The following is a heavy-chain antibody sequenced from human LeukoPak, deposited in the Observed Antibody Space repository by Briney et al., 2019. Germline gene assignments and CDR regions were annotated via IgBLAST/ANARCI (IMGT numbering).Heavy chain of an antibody. CDR3: ARHEYSGSYYGLSWFDP. D-gene: IGHD1-26*01. CDR1: GGSISSGDYY. J-gene: IGHJ5*02. Sequence: SQTLSLTCTVSGGSISSGDYYWGWIRQPPGKGLEWIASIYYSGSTYYNPSLKSRVTISVDTSKNQLSLKLSSLTAADTAVYYCARHEYSGSYYGLSWFDPWGQGTLVTVSS. V-gene: IGHV4-39*01. CDR2: IYYSGST.